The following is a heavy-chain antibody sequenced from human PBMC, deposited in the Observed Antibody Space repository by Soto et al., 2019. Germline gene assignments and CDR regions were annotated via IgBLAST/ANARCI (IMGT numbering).Heavy chain of an antibody. J-gene: IGHJ4*02. D-gene: IGHD4-17*01. CDR2: IYYSGSP. Sequence: QVPLQESGPGLVTPSQTLSLTCTVSGGSISSGNYYWSWIRQHPGKGLEWIGYIYYSGSPYYNPSLKSRVTISVDTSKNQFSLKLSSVTAADTAVYYCARDSATVTTSTFDYWGQGTLVTVSS. CDR3: ARDSATVTTSTFDY. CDR1: GGSISSGNYY. V-gene: IGHV4-31*03.